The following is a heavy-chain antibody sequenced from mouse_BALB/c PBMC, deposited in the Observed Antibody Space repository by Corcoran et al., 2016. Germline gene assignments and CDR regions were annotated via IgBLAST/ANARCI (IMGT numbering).Heavy chain of an antibody. CDR1: GYTFTSYV. D-gene: IGHD2-14*01. CDR3: ARSYRYWYFDV. J-gene: IGHJ1*01. CDR2: INPYNDGT. Sequence: EVQLQQSGPELVKPGASVKMSCKASGYTFTSYVMHWVKQKPGQGLEWIGYINPYNDGTKYNEKCKGKATLTSDKSSSTAYMELSSLTSEDSAVYYCARSYRYWYFDVWGAGTTVTVSS. V-gene: IGHV1S136*01.